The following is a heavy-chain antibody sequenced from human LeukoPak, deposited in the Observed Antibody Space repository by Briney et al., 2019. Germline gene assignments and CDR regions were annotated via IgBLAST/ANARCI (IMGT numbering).Heavy chain of an antibody. J-gene: IGHJ6*03. CDR2: IKQDGSEK. Sequence: GGCLRLSCAASGYTFSTYWMSWVRRAPGKGLEWVANIKQDGSEKYYVDSVKGRFTISRDNAKNSLFLQINSLRDEDTAVYYCARCQLERTENPYYYCYYMDVWGKGTTVTVSS. V-gene: IGHV3-7*01. D-gene: IGHD1-1*01. CDR3: ARCQLERTENPYYYCYYMDV. CDR1: GYTFSTYW.